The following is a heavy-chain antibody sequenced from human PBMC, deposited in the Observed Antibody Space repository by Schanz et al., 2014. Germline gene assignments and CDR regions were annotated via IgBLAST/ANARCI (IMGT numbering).Heavy chain of an antibody. V-gene: IGHV1-18*01. Sequence: QVQMVQSGAEVKKPGASVKVSCKASGYPFSNYGISWLRQAPGQGPEWMGWISAFDDKTDYAQNFQGRLIMTTDTSTTTVYMELRGLRSDDTAMYYCVTEKRMESGTWAKAFDIWGQGTWVTVSS. J-gene: IGHJ3*02. CDR2: ISAFDDKT. CDR1: GYPFSNYG. D-gene: IGHD3-3*01. CDR3: VTEKRMESGTWAKAFDI.